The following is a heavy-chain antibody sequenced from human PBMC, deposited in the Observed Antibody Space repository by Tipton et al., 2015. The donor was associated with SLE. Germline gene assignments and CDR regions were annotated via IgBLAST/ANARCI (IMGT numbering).Heavy chain of an antibody. CDR1: GGSISSYY. Sequence: TLSLTCTVSGGSISSYYWSWIRQPAGKGLEWIGRIYTSGSTNYNPSLKSRVTMSVDTSKNQFSLKLSSVTAADTAVYYRARDPAGGRYSSSWYYFDYWGQGTLVTVSS. CDR3: ARDPAGGRYSSSWYYFDY. J-gene: IGHJ4*02. CDR2: IYTSGST. D-gene: IGHD6-13*01. V-gene: IGHV4-4*07.